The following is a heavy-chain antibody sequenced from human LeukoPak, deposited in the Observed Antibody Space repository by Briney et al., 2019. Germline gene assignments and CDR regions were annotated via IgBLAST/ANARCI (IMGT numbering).Heavy chain of an antibody. D-gene: IGHD1-7*01. V-gene: IGHV3-66*01. CDR1: GFTVSSNY. CDR2: IYSGGST. CDR3: ARSSNLNYYYYYGMDV. Sequence: PGGSLRLSCAASGFTVSSNYMSWVRQAPGKGLEWVSVIYSGGSTYYADSVKGRFTISRDNSKNTLYLQMNSLRAEDTAVYYCARSSNLNYYYYYGMDVWGQGTTVTVSS. J-gene: IGHJ6*02.